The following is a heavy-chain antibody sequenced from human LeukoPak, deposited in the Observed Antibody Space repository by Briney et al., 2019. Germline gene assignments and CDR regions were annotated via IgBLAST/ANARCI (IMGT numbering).Heavy chain of an antibody. CDR3: AKKISMVRGVDY. D-gene: IGHD3-10*01. J-gene: IGHJ4*02. Sequence: GGSLRLSCAASGFTFSSYAMSWVRQAPGKGLEWVSSIGSGGGTTYYADSVKGRFTISRDNSKNTLYLQMNSLGADDTAVYYCAKKISMVRGVDYWGQGTLVSVSS. V-gene: IGHV3-23*01. CDR2: IGSGGGTT. CDR1: GFTFSSYA.